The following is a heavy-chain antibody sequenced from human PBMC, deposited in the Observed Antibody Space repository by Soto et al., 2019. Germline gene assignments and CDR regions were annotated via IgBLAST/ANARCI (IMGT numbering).Heavy chain of an antibody. Sequence: GGSLRLSCAASGFTFSIYAMSWVRQAPGKGLEWVSAISDSGGSTYYADSVKGRFTISRDNSKNTVYLQMNSLRAEDTAVYYCAKDLSGNYAIDAFDIWGQGKMVTVS. CDR3: AKDLSGNYAIDAFDI. J-gene: IGHJ3*02. V-gene: IGHV3-23*01. CDR2: ISDSGGST. D-gene: IGHD1-26*01. CDR1: GFTFSIYA.